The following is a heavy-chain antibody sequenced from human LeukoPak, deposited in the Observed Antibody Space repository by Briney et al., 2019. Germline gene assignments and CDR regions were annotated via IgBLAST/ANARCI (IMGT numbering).Heavy chain of an antibody. J-gene: IGHJ4*02. CDR1: GGSLSSYY. D-gene: IGHD1-26*01. V-gene: IGHV4-59*12. CDR2: VYYSGST. CDR3: ARDTTGVNIVGAPGGWFDY. Sequence: SETLSLTCTVSGGSLSSYYWSWIRQPPGKGLEWIGYVYYSGSTNYNPSLKSRVAISIDTSKNQFSLKLSSVTAADTAVYYCARDTTGVNIVGAPGGWFDYWGQGTLVTVSS.